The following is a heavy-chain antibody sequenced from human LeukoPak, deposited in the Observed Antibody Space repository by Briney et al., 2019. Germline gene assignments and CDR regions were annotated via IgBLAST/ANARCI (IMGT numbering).Heavy chain of an antibody. D-gene: IGHD4/OR15-4a*01. CDR1: GYSFPTYW. J-gene: IGHJ4*02. CDR3: ARHYDYGDPLR. CDR2: TYPGDSDT. Sequence: GESLKISCKGSGYSFPTYWIAWVRQMPGKGLEWMGITYPGDSDTRYSPSFQGQVTISADKSISTAYLQWTSLKASDTAMYYCARHYDYGDPLRWGQGTLVTVSS. V-gene: IGHV5-51*01.